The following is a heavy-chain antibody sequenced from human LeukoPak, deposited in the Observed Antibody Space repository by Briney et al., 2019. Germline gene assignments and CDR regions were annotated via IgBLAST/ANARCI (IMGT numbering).Heavy chain of an antibody. J-gene: IGHJ6*03. CDR2: ISSSGSTI. V-gene: IGHV3-48*04. CDR3: ARAVRRYYYDSSGYYPKDYYYMDV. CDR1: GFTFSDYS. Sequence: PGGSLRLSCAASGFTFSDYSMNWVRQAPGKGLEWVSYISSSGSTIYYADSVKGRFTISRDNAKNSLYLQMNSLRAEDTAVYYCARAVRRYYYDSSGYYPKDYYYMDVWGKGTTVTVSS. D-gene: IGHD3-22*01.